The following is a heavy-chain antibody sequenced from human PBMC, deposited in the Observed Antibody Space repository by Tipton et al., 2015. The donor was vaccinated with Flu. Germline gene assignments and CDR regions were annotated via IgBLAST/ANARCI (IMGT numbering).Heavy chain of an antibody. CDR2: IFHSGDS. Sequence: TLSLTCAVSGYSIRSSNYYWGWIRQPPGKGLEWIGNIFHSGDSYHNPSLKSRVTMSVETSKNQFSLKLSSMTAADTAVYYCARRDYSNYVSEPKNWFDSWGQGVLVIVSS. CDR3: ARRDYSNYVSEPKNWFDS. CDR1: GYSIRSSNYY. V-gene: IGHV4-38-2*01. D-gene: IGHD4-11*01. J-gene: IGHJ5*01.